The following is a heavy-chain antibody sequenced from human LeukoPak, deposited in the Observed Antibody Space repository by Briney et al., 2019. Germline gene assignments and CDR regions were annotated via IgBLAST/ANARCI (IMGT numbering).Heavy chain of an antibody. D-gene: IGHD4/OR15-4a*01. V-gene: IGHV3-21*04. CDR2: ISSSSYI. J-gene: IGHJ4*02. Sequence: PGGSLRLSCAASGFTFSSYSMNWVRQAPGKGLEWVSSISSSSYIYYADSVKGRFTVSRDNSKNTLYLQVNSLRAEDTAVYYCARRAGAYSHPYDYWGQGTLVTVSS. CDR1: GFTFSSYS. CDR3: ARRAGAYSHPYDY.